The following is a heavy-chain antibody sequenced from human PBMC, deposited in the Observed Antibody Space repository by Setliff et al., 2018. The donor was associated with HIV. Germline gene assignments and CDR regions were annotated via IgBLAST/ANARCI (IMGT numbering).Heavy chain of an antibody. CDR1: GYAISSGYY. CDR3: ASSRPERAFDY. V-gene: IGHV4-38-2*01. J-gene: IGHJ4*02. CDR2: IYNRGST. Sequence: KPSETLSLTCAVSGYAISSGYYWGWIRRPPGKGLEWIGSIYNRGSTYYNPSLKSRVTISVDTSKNQFSLKLSSATAADTAVYYCASSRPERAFDYWGQGTLVTVSS.